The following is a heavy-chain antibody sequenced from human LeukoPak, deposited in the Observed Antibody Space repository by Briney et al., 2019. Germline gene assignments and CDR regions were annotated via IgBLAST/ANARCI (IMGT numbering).Heavy chain of an antibody. D-gene: IGHD5-18*01. V-gene: IGHV4-38-2*02. Sequence: PSGTLSLTCAVSGYSISSGYYWGWIRQPPGKGLEWIGSIYHSGSTYYNPSLKSRVTISVDTSKNQFSLKLSSVTAADTAVYYCAREAGVSYGLYYYYYGMDVWGKGTTVTVSS. CDR2: IYHSGST. CDR1: GYSISSGYY. CDR3: AREAGVSYGLYYYYYGMDV. J-gene: IGHJ6*04.